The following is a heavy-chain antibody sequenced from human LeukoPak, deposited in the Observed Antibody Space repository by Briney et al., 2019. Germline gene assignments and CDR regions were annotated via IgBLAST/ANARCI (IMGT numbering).Heavy chain of an antibody. CDR2: ISGNSGNS. CDR1: GFTFSSYA. CDR3: ARSPQEIVATITSWFDP. Sequence: GGSLRLSCAASGFTFSSYAMSWVRQASGKGPEWVSTISGNSGNSYYTDSVKGRFTISRDNSKNTLYLQMNNLRAEDTAVYYCARSPQEIVATITSWFDPWGQGTLVTVSS. V-gene: IGHV3-23*01. D-gene: IGHD5-12*01. J-gene: IGHJ5*02.